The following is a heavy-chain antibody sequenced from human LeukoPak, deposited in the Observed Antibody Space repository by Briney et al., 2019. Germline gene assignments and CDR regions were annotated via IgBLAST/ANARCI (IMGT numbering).Heavy chain of an antibody. D-gene: IGHD3-10*01. J-gene: IGHJ4*02. CDR2: MSPNSGNT. V-gene: IGHV1-8*03. CDR1: GYTFSNYD. CDR3: ARSETGHEWIGVDH. Sequence: GASVTVSCKASGYTFSNYDINWVRQAAGQGLEWMGWMSPNSGNTGYAQKFQGRVTITRDTSISTAYMELSSLTSEDTAVYYCARSETGHEWIGVDHWGQGTLVTVSS.